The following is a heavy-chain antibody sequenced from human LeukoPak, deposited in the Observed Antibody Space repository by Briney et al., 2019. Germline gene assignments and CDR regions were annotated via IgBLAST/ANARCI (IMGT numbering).Heavy chain of an antibody. D-gene: IGHD5-24*01. CDR2: TRNKANSYTT. CDR1: GFTFSDHY. V-gene: IGHV3-72*01. Sequence: PGGSLRLSCAASGFTFSDHYMDWVRQAPGKGLEWVGRTRNKANSYTTEYAASVKGRFTISRDDSKNSLYLQMNSLKTEDTAVYYCATLQSRSYYGMDVWGQGTTVTVSS. CDR3: ATLQSRSYYGMDV. J-gene: IGHJ6*02.